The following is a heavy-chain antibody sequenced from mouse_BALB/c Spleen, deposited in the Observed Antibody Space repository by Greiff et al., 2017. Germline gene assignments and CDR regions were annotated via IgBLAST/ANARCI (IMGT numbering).Heavy chain of an antibody. CDR2: ISYSGST. D-gene: IGHD3-1*01. J-gene: IGHJ4*01. CDR3: ARSGDDYAMDY. Sequence: EVQGVESGPGLVKPSQSLSLTCTVTGYSITSDYAWNWIRQFPGNKLEWMGYISYSGSTSYNPSLKSRISITRDTSKNQFFLQLNSVTTEDTATYYCARSGDDYAMDYWGQGTSVTVSS. CDR1: GYSITSDYA. V-gene: IGHV3-2*02.